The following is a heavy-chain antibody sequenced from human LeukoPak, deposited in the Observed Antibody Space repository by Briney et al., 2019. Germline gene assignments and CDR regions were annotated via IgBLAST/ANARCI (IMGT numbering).Heavy chain of an antibody. V-gene: IGHV1-18*01. CDR3: ARDLTHRRNYDNSGYQIVPAF. CDR1: GYIFTNFG. D-gene: IGHD3-22*01. CDR2: ISGYNGNT. J-gene: IGHJ4*02. Sequence: ASVKVSCKASGYIFTNFGISWVRQARGQGLEWMGWISGYNGNTKYVQKFQGRVTMTTDTSTSTAYMEPRSLRSDDTAVYYCARDLTHRRNYDNSGYQIVPAFWGQGTLVTVSS.